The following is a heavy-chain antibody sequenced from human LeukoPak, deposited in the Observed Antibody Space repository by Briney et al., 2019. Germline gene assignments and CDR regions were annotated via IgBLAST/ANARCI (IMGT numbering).Heavy chain of an antibody. V-gene: IGHV3-7*03. CDR2: IKQDGSAR. D-gene: IGHD1-1*01. J-gene: IGHJ3*02. CDR1: GFTFSSHW. Sequence: PGGSLRLSCAASGFTFSSHWMSWVRQAPGKGLAWVANIKQDGSARSCVDSVKGRFTITRDNAKKSLYLQMNSLRAEDAAVDYCARGRAGGYNGNDIPAFDIWGQGTMVTVSS. CDR3: ARGRAGGYNGNDIPAFDI.